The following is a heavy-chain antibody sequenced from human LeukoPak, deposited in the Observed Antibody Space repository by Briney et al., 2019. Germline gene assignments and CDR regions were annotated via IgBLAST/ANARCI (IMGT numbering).Heavy chain of an antibody. Sequence: NPSETLSLTCTVSGGSISSYYWSWIRQPPGKGLEWIGYIYYSGSTNYNPSLKSRVTILVDTSKNQFSLKLSSVTAADTAVYYCARVRVPDYFDYWGQGTLVTVSS. CDR1: GGSISSYY. CDR2: IYYSGST. D-gene: IGHD2-2*01. J-gene: IGHJ4*02. CDR3: ARVRVPDYFDY. V-gene: IGHV4-59*01.